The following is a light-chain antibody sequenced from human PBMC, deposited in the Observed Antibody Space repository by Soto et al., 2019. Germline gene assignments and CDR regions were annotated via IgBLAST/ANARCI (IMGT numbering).Light chain of an antibody. CDR1: QSVSSRY. CDR3: QQYGSSPPYT. J-gene: IGKJ2*01. Sequence: EIVLTQSPGTLSLSPGERATLYCRASQSVSSRYLAWYQQKPGQAPSLLIYGASSRATGIPDRFSGSGSGTDFTLTISRLEPEDFAVYYCQQYGSSPPYTFGQGTKLEIK. CDR2: GAS. V-gene: IGKV3-20*01.